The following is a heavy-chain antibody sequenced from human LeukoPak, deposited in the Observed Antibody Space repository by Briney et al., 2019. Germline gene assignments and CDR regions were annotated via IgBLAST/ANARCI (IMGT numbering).Heavy chain of an antibody. D-gene: IGHD3-10*01. J-gene: IGHJ4*02. V-gene: IGHV4-39*01. CDR2: IYYSGSP. CDR1: GGSISSSSYY. CDR3: ARVPGLLWFGELQTPYYFDS. Sequence: PSETLSLTCTVSGGSISSSSYYWGWIRQPPGKGLEWIGSIYYSGSPYYSPSLKSRVTISVDTSKKQFSLKLSSVTAADTAVYYCARVPGLLWFGELQTPYYFDSWGQGTLVTVSS.